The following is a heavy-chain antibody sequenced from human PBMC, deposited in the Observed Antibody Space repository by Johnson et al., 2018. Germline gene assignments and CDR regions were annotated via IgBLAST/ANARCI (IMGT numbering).Heavy chain of an antibody. Sequence: EVQLVESGGGLVQPGGSLRLSCAASGFTVSSTYVSWVRQAPGKGLEWVSIFYNGGTTYYTDSVKGRFTISSDNSKNTVYLQMNSLRPEDTAVYYSARDWHYDSRNIDVFDIWGQGTMVTVSS. J-gene: IGHJ3*02. CDR3: ARDWHYDSRNIDVFDI. D-gene: IGHD3-22*01. V-gene: IGHV3-66*02. CDR1: GFTVSSTY. CDR2: FYNGGTT.